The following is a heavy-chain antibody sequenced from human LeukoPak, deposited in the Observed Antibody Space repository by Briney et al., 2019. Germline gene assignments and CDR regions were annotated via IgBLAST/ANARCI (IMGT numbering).Heavy chain of an antibody. CDR2: IRSKAYGGTP. CDR1: GFTFGDYA. D-gene: IGHD5-12*01. Sequence: GGSLRLSRTGSGFTFGDYAMNWVRQAPGKGLEWVGFIRSKAYGGTPGYAASVKGRFTISRDDSKSIAYLQMNSLKTEDTAVYYCTRVIVATKDYWGQGTLVTVSS. J-gene: IGHJ4*02. V-gene: IGHV3-49*04. CDR3: TRVIVATKDY.